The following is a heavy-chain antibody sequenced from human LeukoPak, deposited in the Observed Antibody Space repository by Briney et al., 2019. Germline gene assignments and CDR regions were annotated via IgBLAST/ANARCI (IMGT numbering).Heavy chain of an antibody. D-gene: IGHD3-3*01. Sequence: ASVKVSSKASGSTFTKYIIHWVRQAPGQGFEWVGGIDPNGGRTFHAQKFQDRVTLTRDLSPTTVYMELSSLREEDTAVYYCMRALTISGIGPPPAWGQGTLLTVSS. J-gene: IGHJ5*02. CDR1: GSTFTKYI. CDR2: IDPNGGRT. V-gene: IGHV1-46*01. CDR3: MRALTISGIGPPPA.